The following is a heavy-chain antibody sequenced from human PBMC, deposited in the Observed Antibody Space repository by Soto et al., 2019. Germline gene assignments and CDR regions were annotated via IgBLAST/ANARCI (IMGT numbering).Heavy chain of an antibody. J-gene: IGHJ5*01. Sequence: SDTLSLTCAVYGVSFSGYYWTWIRQPPGTGLEWIGEINHSGSTKYNPSLKSRVIMSVDTSRNQFSLKLSSVTAADTAVYYCARGRVTGYCTSSSSCKNWLDSWGQGPLVTVS. V-gene: IGHV4-34*01. CDR1: GVSFSGYY. D-gene: IGHD2-15*01. CDR2: INHSGST. CDR3: ARGRVTGYCTSSSSCKNWLDS.